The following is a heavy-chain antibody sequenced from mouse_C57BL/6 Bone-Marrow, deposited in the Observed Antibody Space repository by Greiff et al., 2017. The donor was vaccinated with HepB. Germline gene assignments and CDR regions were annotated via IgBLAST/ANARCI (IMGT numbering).Heavy chain of an antibody. CDR3: TPYSNCFDY. CDR1: GFTFSNYW. V-gene: IGHV6-3*01. CDR2: IRLKSDNYAT. J-gene: IGHJ2*01. Sequence: EVKVVESGGGLVQPGGSMKLSCVASGFTFSNYWMNWVRQSPEKGLEWVAQIRLKSDNYATHYAESVKGRFTISRDDSKSSVYLQMNNLRAEDTGIYYCTPYSNCFDYWGQGTTLTVSS. D-gene: IGHD2-5*01.